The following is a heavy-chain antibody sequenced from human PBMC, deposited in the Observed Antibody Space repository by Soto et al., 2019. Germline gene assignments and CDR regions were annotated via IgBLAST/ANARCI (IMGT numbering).Heavy chain of an antibody. CDR3: ARDPQDQLLHYYYYYYMDV. Sequence: PSETLSLTCAVYGGSFSGYYWSWIRQPPGKGLEWIGEINHSGSTNYNPSLKSRVTISVDTSKNQFSLKLNSVTPEDTAVYYCARDPQDQLLHYYYYYYMDVWGKGTTVTVSS. V-gene: IGHV4-34*01. J-gene: IGHJ6*03. D-gene: IGHD2-2*01. CDR2: INHSGST. CDR1: GGSFSGYY.